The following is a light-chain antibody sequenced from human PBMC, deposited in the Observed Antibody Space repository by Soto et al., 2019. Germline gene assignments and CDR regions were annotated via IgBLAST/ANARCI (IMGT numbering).Light chain of an antibody. V-gene: IGKV1-39*01. Sequence: DIQMTQSPSSLSASVGDRVTITCRASQTISTFLNLYQQKPGRAPKLLLYAASSLQSGIPSRFSGSRSGKDFTLTISSLQPEDFATYYCQESYSVPPTFGGGTTVEIK. CDR2: AAS. J-gene: IGKJ4*01. CDR3: QESYSVPPT. CDR1: QTISTF.